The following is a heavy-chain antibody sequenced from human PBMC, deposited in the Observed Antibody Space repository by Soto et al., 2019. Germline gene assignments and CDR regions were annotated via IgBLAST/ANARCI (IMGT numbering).Heavy chain of an antibody. CDR2: ISSSSSYI. J-gene: IGHJ6*02. Sequence: GGSLRLSCAASGFTFSSYSMNWVRQAPGKGLEWVSSISSSSSYIYSADSVKGRFTISRDNAKNSLYLQMNSLRAEDTAVYYCARGIMVRGVTLWYYYYYGMDVWGQGTTVTVSS. CDR1: GFTFSSYS. CDR3: ARGIMVRGVTLWYYYYYGMDV. V-gene: IGHV3-21*01. D-gene: IGHD3-10*01.